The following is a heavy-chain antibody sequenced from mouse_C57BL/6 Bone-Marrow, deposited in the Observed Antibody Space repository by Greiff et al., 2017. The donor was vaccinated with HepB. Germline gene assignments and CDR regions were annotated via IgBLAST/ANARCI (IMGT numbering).Heavy chain of an antibody. J-gene: IGHJ4*01. D-gene: IGHD1-1*01. CDR2: IWTGGGT. CDR1: GFSLTSYA. V-gene: IGHV2-9-1*01. CDR3: ARLLVYYYGSSSFAMDY. Sequence: QVQLQQSGPGLVAPSQSLSITCTVSGFSLTSYAISWVRQPPGKGLAWLGVIWTGGGTNYNSALKSRLRIRKDNSKSQVFLKMNSLQTDDTARYYCARLLVYYYGSSSFAMDYWGQGTSVTVSS.